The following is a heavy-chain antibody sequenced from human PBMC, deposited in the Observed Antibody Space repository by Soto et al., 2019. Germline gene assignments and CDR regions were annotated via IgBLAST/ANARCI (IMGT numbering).Heavy chain of an antibody. CDR1: GGTFSTYT. V-gene: IGHV1-69*02. J-gene: IGHJ6*04. CDR3: ARAQYGYSDYYYYAMDV. CDR2: IIPILAVA. D-gene: IGHD4-17*01. Sequence: QVQLVQSGAEVKKPGSSVKVSCKASGGTFSTYTIGWVRQAPGPGLEWMGRIIPILAVANYALKFQGRVTLTADMSTSTTYMELSSLRSEDTAVYYCARAQYGYSDYYYYAMDVWGMGTTVTVSS.